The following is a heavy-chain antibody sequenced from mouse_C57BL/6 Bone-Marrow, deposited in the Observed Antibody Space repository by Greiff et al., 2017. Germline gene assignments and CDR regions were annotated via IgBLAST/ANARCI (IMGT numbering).Heavy chain of an antibody. D-gene: IGHD4-1*01. Sequence: QVQLQQPGAELVKPGASVQVSCKASGYTFTSYWMHWVRQRPGQGLEWIGRIHPSDSATNYNQKFKGKATLTVDKSSSTAYMQRSSLTSEDSAVYDCALTGKSYWGQGTTLTVTS. J-gene: IGHJ2*01. CDR1: GYTFTSYW. CDR3: ALTGKSY. V-gene: IGHV1-74*01. CDR2: IHPSDSAT.